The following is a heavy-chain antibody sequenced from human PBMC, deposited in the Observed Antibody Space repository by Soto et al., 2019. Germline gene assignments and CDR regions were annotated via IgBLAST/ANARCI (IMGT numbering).Heavy chain of an antibody. J-gene: IGHJ4*02. Sequence: GGSLRLSCAASGFTFSDYAMSWVRQAPGMGLNWVSSTSASGGSTYDADSVKGRFTISRDNSKNTVFLQMNSLRAEDTAVYYCAKGGALDRDPCHFDCWGQGTLVTVSS. D-gene: IGHD1-1*01. CDR2: TSASGGST. CDR3: AKGGALDRDPCHFDC. V-gene: IGHV3-23*01. CDR1: GFTFSDYA.